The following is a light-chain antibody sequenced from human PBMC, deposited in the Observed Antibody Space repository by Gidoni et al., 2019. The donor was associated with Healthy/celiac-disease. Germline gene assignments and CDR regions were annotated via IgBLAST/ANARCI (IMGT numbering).Light chain of an antibody. CDR2: WAS. J-gene: IGKJ1*01. CDR3: QQYYSTPLT. Sequence: DIVMTQSPDSLAVSLGERATINCKSSQSVLYSSNNRNYLAWYQQKPGQPPKLLIYWASTRESGVPDRFRGSGSGTDFTLTISSLQAGDVAVYYCQQYYSTPLTFGQGTKVEIK. V-gene: IGKV4-1*01. CDR1: QSVLYSSNNRNY.